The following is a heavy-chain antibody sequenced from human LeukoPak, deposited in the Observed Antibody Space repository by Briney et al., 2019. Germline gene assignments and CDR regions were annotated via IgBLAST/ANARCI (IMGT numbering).Heavy chain of an antibody. D-gene: IGHD3-3*01. Sequence: GGSLRLSCAASGFTFSSYAMSWVRQTPGKGLEWVSGIRGAGDRTSYTDSVKGRFTISRDNAKKSLTLQMNSLRVDDTAVYYCASDGGPFDHWGQGTLVTVSS. CDR3: ASDGGPFDH. J-gene: IGHJ4*02. V-gene: IGHV3-23*01. CDR2: IRGAGDRT. CDR1: GFTFSSYA.